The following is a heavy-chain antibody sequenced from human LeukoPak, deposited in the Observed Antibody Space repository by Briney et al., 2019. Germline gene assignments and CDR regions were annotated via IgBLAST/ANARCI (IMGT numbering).Heavy chain of an antibody. J-gene: IGHJ4*02. Sequence: GASVKVSCKASGGTFSSYAISWVRQAPGQGLEWMGRIIPILGIANYAQKFQGRVTITADKSTSTAYMELSSLRSEDTAVYYCARDIYSGYEFYFDYWGQGTLVTVSS. D-gene: IGHD5-12*01. CDR1: GGTFSSYA. CDR2: IIPILGIA. CDR3: ARDIYSGYEFYFDY. V-gene: IGHV1-69*04.